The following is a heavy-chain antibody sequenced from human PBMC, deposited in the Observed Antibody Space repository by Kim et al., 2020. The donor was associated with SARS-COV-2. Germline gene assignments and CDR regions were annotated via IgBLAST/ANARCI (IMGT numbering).Heavy chain of an antibody. V-gene: IGHV3-30*04. CDR3: ARDGAGIVGANPPDY. CDR1: GFTFSSYI. D-gene: IGHD1-26*01. CDR2: ISYDGSNK. Sequence: GGSLRLSCAASGFTFSSYIIQWVRQAPGKGLEWVAVISYDGSNKYYADSVKGRFTISRDNSKNTLYLQMNSLRAEDTAVYYCARDGAGIVGANPPDYWC. J-gene: IGHJ4*01.